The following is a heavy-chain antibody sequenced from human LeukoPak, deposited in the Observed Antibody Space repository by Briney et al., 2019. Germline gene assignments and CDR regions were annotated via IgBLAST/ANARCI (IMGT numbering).Heavy chain of an antibody. J-gene: IGHJ4*02. CDR2: IYYSGST. CDR3: ARGPNIYGSGSRRYYFDY. V-gene: IGHV4-59*01. CDR1: GGSISSYY. D-gene: IGHD3-10*01. Sequence: SETLSLTCTGSGGSISSYYWSWIRQPPGKGLEWIGYIYYSGSTNYNPSLKSRVTISVDTSKNQFSLKLSSVTAADTAVYYCARGPNIYGSGSRRYYFDYWGQGTLVTVSS.